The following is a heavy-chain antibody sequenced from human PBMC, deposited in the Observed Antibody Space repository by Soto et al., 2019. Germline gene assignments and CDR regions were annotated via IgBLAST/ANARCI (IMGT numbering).Heavy chain of an antibody. J-gene: IGHJ4*02. V-gene: IGHV3-23*01. CDR2: ITGGGGGS. CDR1: GFTFSSYA. Sequence: EVQLLESGGDLVQPGGSLRLSCAASGFTFSSYAMSWVRQAPGKGLEWVSGITGGGGGSYYADSVKGRFTISRDNSKNTLYLQMNSLRAEDTAVYYCAKERDWAFDYWGQGTLVTVSS. CDR3: AKERDWAFDY. D-gene: IGHD2-21*01.